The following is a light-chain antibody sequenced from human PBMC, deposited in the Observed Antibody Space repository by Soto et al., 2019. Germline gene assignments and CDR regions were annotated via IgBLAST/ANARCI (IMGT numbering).Light chain of an antibody. CDR1: SSNIGAGYD. J-gene: IGLJ1*01. CDR3: QSYDSRMSGYV. Sequence: QSVLTQPPSVSGAPGQRVTISCTGSSSNIGAGYDVNWSQQLPGAAPKILIYGNSNRPSGVPDRFSGSKSGTSASLAITGLQAEDEADYYCQSYDSRMSGYVFGTGTKGTVL. V-gene: IGLV1-40*01. CDR2: GNS.